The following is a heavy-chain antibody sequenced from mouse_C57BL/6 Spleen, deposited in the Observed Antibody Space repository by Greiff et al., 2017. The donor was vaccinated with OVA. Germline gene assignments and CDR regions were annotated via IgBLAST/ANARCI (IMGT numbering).Heavy chain of an antibody. CDR2: ISSGSSTI. D-gene: IGHD5-5*01. Sequence: EVQLVESGGGLVKPGGSLKLSCAASGFTFSDYGMHWVRQAPEKGLEWVAYISSGSSTIYYADTVKGRFTISRDNAKNTLFLHMTSLRSEDTAMYYCASYPLDYWGQGTSVTVSS. CDR1: GFTFSDYG. CDR3: ASYPLDY. J-gene: IGHJ4*01. V-gene: IGHV5-17*01.